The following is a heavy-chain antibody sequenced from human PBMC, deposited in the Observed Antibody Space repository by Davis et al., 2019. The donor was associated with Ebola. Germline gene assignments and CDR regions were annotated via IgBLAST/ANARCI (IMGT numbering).Heavy chain of an antibody. CDR2: ISSDSDYI. CDR3: ARRHSGSYYILDY. V-gene: IGHV3-21*01. D-gene: IGHD1-26*01. Sequence: PGGSLRLSCTASGFTFGDYAMSWVRQAPGKGLEWVSSISSDSDYIYYADSVKGRFTISRDNAKNSLYLQMNSLRDEDTAVYYCARRHSGSYYILDYWGQGTLVTVSS. CDR1: GFTFGDYA. J-gene: IGHJ4*02.